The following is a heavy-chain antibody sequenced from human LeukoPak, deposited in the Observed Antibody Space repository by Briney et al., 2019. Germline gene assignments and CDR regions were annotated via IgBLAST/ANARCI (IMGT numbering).Heavy chain of an antibody. CDR3: ARAEAVPGFDGFDI. D-gene: IGHD6-19*01. J-gene: IGHJ3*02. CDR1: GGSISSYH. V-gene: IGHV4-4*07. Sequence: SETLSLTCTVSGGSISSYHWSWIRQAAGKGLEWIGRIYFSGGTNYNPSLKSRVTISVDTSKNQFSLKLSSVTAADTAVYYCARAEAVPGFDGFDIWGQGTMVTVSA. CDR2: IYFSGGT.